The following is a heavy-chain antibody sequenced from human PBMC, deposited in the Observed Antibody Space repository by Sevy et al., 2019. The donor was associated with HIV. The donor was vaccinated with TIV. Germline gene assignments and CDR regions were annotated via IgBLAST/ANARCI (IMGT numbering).Heavy chain of an antibody. J-gene: IGHJ3*02. D-gene: IGHD3-10*01. CDR1: GFTFSSYA. V-gene: IGHV3-30*04. CDR2: VSYDGSNK. CDR3: ARVNELYGSGSYYSAFDI. Sequence: GGSLRLSCAASGFTFSSYAMHWVRQAPAKGLEWVAVVSYDGSNKYYADSVKGRFTISRDNSKNTLYVQMNSLRAEDTAVYYCARVNELYGSGSYYSAFDIWGQGTMVTVSS.